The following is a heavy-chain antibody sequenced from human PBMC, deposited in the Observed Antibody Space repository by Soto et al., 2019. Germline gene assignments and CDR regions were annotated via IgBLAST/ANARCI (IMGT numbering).Heavy chain of an antibody. CDR3: AKGGGLPRTYDYYGMDV. V-gene: IGHV3-23*01. CDR1: GFTFSSYA. CDR2: MSGSGGST. Sequence: EVQLLESGGGLVQPGGSLRLSCAASGFTFSSYAMSWVRQAPGKGLEWVSAMSGSGGSTYYADSVKGRFTISRDNSKNTLYLQVNSVRAEGTDVYYCAKGGGLPRTYDYYGMDVWGKGTTVTVSS. J-gene: IGHJ6*04. D-gene: IGHD1-26*01.